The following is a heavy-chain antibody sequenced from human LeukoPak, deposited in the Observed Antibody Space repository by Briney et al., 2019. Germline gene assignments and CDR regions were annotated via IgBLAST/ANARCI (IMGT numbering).Heavy chain of an antibody. J-gene: IGHJ4*02. V-gene: IGHV1-2*02. CDR2: MNPNRGDT. Sequence: ASVKVSCKASGYTFTGYYIHWMRQAPGQGLEWMGWMNPNRGDTSYAQRFQGRVTMTRDTPINTAYMELSGLTSDDTAVYYCGRRRIDCSDTGCYVDYWGQGTLVTVSS. CDR1: GYTFTGYY. D-gene: IGHD2-15*01. CDR3: GRRRIDCSDTGCYVDY.